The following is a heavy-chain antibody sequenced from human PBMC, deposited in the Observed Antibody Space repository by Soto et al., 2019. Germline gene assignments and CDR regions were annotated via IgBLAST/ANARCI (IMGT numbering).Heavy chain of an antibody. D-gene: IGHD2-8*01. J-gene: IGHJ3*02. V-gene: IGHV3-13*01. CDR3: ARGISGVFDI. Sequence: EVQLVESGGGLVQPGGSLRLSCEASGFTFSSYDMHWVRQAAGEGLEWVSTIDTVGDTSYPGSVKGRFTISRENAKNSLYLQMGSLRAGDTAVYYCARGISGVFDIWGQGTMVTVSS. CDR2: IDTVGDT. CDR1: GFTFSSYD.